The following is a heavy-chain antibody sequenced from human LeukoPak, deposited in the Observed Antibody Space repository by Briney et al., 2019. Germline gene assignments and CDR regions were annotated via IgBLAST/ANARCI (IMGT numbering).Heavy chain of an antibody. D-gene: IGHD5-12*01. Sequence: GGSLRLSCAASGFTFNNYAMSWVRQAPGKGLEWVSHIVASSGATFYADSVKGRFTISRDHSKNTLYLQMNSLRAEDTALYYCAKGGYDYVEAGYFDSWGQGTLVTVSS. V-gene: IGHV3-23*01. CDR2: IVASSGAT. J-gene: IGHJ4*02. CDR3: AKGGYDYVEAGYFDS. CDR1: GFTFNNYA.